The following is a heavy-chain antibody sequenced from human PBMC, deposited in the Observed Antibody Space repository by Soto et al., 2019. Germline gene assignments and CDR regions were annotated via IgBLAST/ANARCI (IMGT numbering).Heavy chain of an antibody. Sequence: GASVKVSCKSSAYAFNTYSINWVRQAPGQGLEWMGSIFPYTGDTHYAQNLQGRFTMTRDTSTNTAYMELASLQFDDTAVYYCARGGFSSSWRLDYWG. CDR3: ARGGFSSSWRLDY. CDR2: IFPYTGDT. V-gene: IGHV1-18*04. J-gene: IGHJ4*01. D-gene: IGHD6-13*01. CDR1: AYAFNTYS.